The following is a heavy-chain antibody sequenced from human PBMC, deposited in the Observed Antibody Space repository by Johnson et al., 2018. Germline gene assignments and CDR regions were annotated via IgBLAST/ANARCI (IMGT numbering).Heavy chain of an antibody. CDR1: GFTFGGSA. J-gene: IGHJ3*02. V-gene: IGHV3-73*02. CDR2: IRNKANNYAT. Sequence: VQLQESGGGLVQPGGSMKLSCAASGFTFGGSAIHWVRQASGKGLEWVGRIRNKANNYATAYAASVEDRFTVSRDDSGNTAYLQMNSLKTEETAVYYCARGPNDYRDSFDIWGQGTMVTVSS. CDR3: ARGPNDYRDSFDI. D-gene: IGHD4-11*01.